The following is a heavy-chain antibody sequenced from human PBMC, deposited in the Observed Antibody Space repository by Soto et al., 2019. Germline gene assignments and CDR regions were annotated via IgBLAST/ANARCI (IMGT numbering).Heavy chain of an antibody. Sequence: QVQLVQSGAEVKKPGSSVTVSCTASGGTLTSFTIYWVRQAPGRGFEWMGSFIPRIDKINYAQKFQGRVTLSADESSNTAYLELSSLTSEDTAVYYCARGWVEEAFDIWGQGTLVTMSS. D-gene: IGHD2-15*01. CDR1: GGTLTSFT. CDR2: FIPRIDKI. V-gene: IGHV1-69*18. J-gene: IGHJ3*02. CDR3: ARGWVEEAFDI.